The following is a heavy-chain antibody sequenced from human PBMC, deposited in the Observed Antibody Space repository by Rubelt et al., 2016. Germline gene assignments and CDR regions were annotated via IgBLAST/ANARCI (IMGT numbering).Heavy chain of an antibody. CDR1: GGSFSGYY. D-gene: IGHD6-13*01. J-gene: IGHJ5*02. Sequence: QVQLQQWGAGLLKPSETLSLTCAVYGGSFSGYYWSWIRQPPGKGLEWIGEINHSGSTKYNPSLKSRVTISVDTAKNHFSRKLSSVTAADTAVYYWARGLARAAAAPRRLWFDPWGQGTLVTVSS. V-gene: IGHV4-34*01. CDR3: ARGLARAAAAPRRLWFDP. CDR2: INHSGST.